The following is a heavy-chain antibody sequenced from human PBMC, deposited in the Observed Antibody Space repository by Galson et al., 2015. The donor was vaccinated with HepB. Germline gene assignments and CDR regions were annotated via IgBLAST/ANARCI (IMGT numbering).Heavy chain of an antibody. CDR1: GDSVSSNSAA. CDR3: ARAGYSSGWPQTGYFYYYYYYGMDV. V-gene: IGHV6-1*01. Sequence: CAISGDSVSSNSAAWNWIRQSPSRGLEWLGRTSYRSKWYNDYAVSVKSRITINPDTSKNQFSLQLNSVTPEDTAVYYCARAGYSSGWPQTGYFYYYYYYGMDVWGQGTTVTVSS. J-gene: IGHJ6*02. CDR2: TSYRSKWYN. D-gene: IGHD6-19*01.